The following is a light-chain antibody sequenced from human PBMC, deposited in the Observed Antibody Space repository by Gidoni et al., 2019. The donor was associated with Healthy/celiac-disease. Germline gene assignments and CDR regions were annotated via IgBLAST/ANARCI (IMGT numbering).Light chain of an antibody. Sequence: QPALTQPASVSGSPGQSIPITCTATSKDVGGYNYGSWYQQHPGKAPKRLIFDVSNRPSGVSYRFSGSKSGNTASLTISGLQAEDEADYYCSSHTSSSRVFGGGTKLTVL. V-gene: IGLV2-14*01. CDR1: SKDVGGYNY. CDR3: SSHTSSSRV. CDR2: DVS. J-gene: IGLJ3*02.